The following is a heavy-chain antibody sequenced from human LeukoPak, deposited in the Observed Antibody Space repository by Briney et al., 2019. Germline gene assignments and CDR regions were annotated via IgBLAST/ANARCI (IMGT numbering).Heavy chain of an antibody. CDR2: INAGNGNT. J-gene: IGHJ5*02. V-gene: IGHV1-3*01. CDR3: ARDLGYCSGGSCPRWFAP. Sequence: APVKVSCKASGYTFTSYAMHWVRQAPGQRLEWMGWINAGNGNTKYSQKFQGRVTITRDTSASTAYMELSSLRSEDTAVYYCARDLGYCSGGSCPRWFAPWGQGPLVTVSS. CDR1: GYTFTSYA. D-gene: IGHD2-15*01.